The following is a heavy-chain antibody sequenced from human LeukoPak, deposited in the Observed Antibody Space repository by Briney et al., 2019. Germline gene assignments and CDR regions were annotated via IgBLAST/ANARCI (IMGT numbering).Heavy chain of an antibody. Sequence: SQTLSLTCTVSGGSISSGDYYWSWIRQPPGKGLEWIGYIYYSGSTYYNPSLKSRVTISVDTSKNQFSLKLSSVTAADTAVYYCARDAAVVVPAAPNWFDPWGQGSLVTVSS. CDR2: IYYSGST. CDR3: ARDAAVVVPAAPNWFDP. CDR1: GGSISSGDYY. V-gene: IGHV4-30-4*08. D-gene: IGHD2-2*01. J-gene: IGHJ5*02.